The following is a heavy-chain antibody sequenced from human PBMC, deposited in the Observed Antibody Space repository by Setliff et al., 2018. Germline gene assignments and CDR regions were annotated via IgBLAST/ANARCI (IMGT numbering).Heavy chain of an antibody. D-gene: IGHD3-3*01. V-gene: IGHV4-39*01. CDR3: ARRGSRITIFGSFDY. CDR1: GGSISSSSYY. Sequence: SETLSLTCTVSGGSISSSSYYWGWIRQPPGKGLEWIGSIYYSGSTYYNPSLKSRVTISVDTSKNQFSLKLSSVTAADTAVYYCARRGSRITIFGSFDYWGQGTLVTVSS. J-gene: IGHJ4*02. CDR2: IYYSGST.